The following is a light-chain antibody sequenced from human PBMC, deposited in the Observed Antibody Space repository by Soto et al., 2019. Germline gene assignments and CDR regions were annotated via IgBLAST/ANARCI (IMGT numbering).Light chain of an antibody. CDR1: QGVGSK. J-gene: IGKJ5*01. CDR3: QQYNNWLII. CDR2: GAS. V-gene: IGKV3-15*01. Sequence: EIVMRKSPYTLSVAPGERATLSCRASQGVGSKLAWYQQKPGQAPGRLIYGASARATGIPAMFSGSVSGTEFTFTICSLQSEDFAVYYCQQYNNWLIIFGQGTRLEIK.